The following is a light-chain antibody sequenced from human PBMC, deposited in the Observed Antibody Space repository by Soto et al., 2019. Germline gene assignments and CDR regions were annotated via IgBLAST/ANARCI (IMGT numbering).Light chain of an antibody. CDR3: TSYAGSNKLGV. CDR1: SNDVGAYNY. J-gene: IGLJ1*01. Sequence: QLVLTQPPSASGSPGQSVTISCTGTSNDVGAYNYVSWYQQHPGKAPKLMIYEVNKRPSGVPDRFSGSKSGNTASLTVSGLQAEDEADYYCTSYAGSNKLGVFGTGTKVTVL. V-gene: IGLV2-8*01. CDR2: EVN.